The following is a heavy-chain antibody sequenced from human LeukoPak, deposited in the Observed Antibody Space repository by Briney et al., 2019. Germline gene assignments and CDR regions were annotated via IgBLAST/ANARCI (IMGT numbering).Heavy chain of an antibody. D-gene: IGHD3-3*01. Sequence: ETLSLTCAVYGGSFSGYYWSWVRQAPGKGLEWVGRIKSKTDGGTTDYAAPVKGRFTISRDDSKNTLYLQMNSLKTEDTAVYYCTTGTPPLWSGYYTGIVLRGYYFDYWGQGTLVTVSS. CDR3: TTGTPPLWSGYYTGIVLRGYYFDY. CDR1: GGSFSGYY. J-gene: IGHJ4*02. V-gene: IGHV3-15*01. CDR2: IKSKTDGGTT.